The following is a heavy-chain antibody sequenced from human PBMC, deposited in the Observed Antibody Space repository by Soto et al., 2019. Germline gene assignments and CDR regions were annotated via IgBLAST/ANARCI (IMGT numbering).Heavy chain of an antibody. V-gene: IGHV4-34*01. J-gene: IGHJ6*03. Sequence: PSETLSLTCAVYGGSFSGYYWSWIRQPPGKGLEWIGEINHSGSTNYNPSLKSRVTISVDTSKNQFSLKLSSVTAADTAVYYCARGNTVLRFLEWLPGEYYCYYYMDVWGKGTTVTVSS. D-gene: IGHD3-3*01. CDR2: INHSGST. CDR1: GGSFSGYY. CDR3: ARGNTVLRFLEWLPGEYYCYYYMDV.